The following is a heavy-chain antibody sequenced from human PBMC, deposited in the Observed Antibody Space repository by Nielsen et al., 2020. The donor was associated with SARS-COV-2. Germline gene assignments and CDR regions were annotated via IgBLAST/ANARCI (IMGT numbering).Heavy chain of an antibody. J-gene: IGHJ4*02. CDR1: GFTFSSYS. Sequence: GESLKISCAASGFTFSSYSTNWVRQAPGKGLEWVSSISSSSSYIYYADSVKGRFTISRDNAKNSLYLQMNSLRAEDTAVYYCARARITMVRGVPRPDFDYWGQGTLVTVSS. CDR2: ISSSSSYI. D-gene: IGHD3-10*01. V-gene: IGHV3-21*01. CDR3: ARARITMVRGVPRPDFDY.